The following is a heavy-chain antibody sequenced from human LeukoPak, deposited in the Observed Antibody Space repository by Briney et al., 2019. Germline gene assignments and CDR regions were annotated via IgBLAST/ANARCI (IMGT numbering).Heavy chain of an antibody. V-gene: IGHV4-34*01. Sequence: PSETLSLTCAVYGGSFSGYYWSWIRQPPGKGLEWIGEINHSGSTNYNPSLKSRVTISVDTSKNQFSLKLSSVTAADTAVYYCARAERLGVVTDYWGQGTLVTVSS. CDR2: INHSGST. J-gene: IGHJ4*02. D-gene: IGHD1-1*01. CDR1: GGSFSGYY. CDR3: ARAERLGVVTDY.